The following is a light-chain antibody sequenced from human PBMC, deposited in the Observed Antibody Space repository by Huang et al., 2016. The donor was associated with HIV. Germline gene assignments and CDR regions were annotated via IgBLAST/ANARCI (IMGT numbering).Light chain of an antibody. CDR2: GAS. CDR3: QQYDISSWT. Sequence: EVVLTQSPGTLSLSPGGRATLACMANQSVTSNQLAWYQQKPGQGPRLLIYGASARASGIPDRCTGSGSGTGFTLTISRLEPEDSAVYYCQQYDISSWTFGQGTKVEIK. J-gene: IGKJ1*01. V-gene: IGKV3-20*01. CDR1: QSVTSNQ.